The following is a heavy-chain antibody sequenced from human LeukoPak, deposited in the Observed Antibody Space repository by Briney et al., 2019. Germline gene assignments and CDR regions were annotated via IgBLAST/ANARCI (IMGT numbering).Heavy chain of an antibody. Sequence: SETLSLTCAVYGVSFSGYYWSWIRQPPGKGLEWIGEINHSGSTNYNPSLKSRATISVDTSKNQFSLKLSSVTAADTAVYYCARGYYDILTGYPTDLYYFDYWGQGTLVTVSS. D-gene: IGHD3-9*01. CDR3: ARGYYDILTGYPTDLYYFDY. J-gene: IGHJ4*02. CDR2: INHSGST. V-gene: IGHV4-34*01. CDR1: GVSFSGYY.